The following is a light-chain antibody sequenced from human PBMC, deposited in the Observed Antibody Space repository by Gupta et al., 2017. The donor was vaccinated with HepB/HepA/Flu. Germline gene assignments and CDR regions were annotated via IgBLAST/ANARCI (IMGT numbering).Light chain of an antibody. CDR2: EDP. Sequence: SSELTQPPSVSVSPGQTASITCSGDKLRDKYTSWCQHKPGQYPFLVIYEDPRRTSGIPERFSGSTSGNTATLTISGTQAVDEDDYYCQAWDRRAVVFGGGTKLAVL. J-gene: IGLJ2*01. V-gene: IGLV3-1*01. CDR3: QAWDRRAVV. CDR1: KLRDKY.